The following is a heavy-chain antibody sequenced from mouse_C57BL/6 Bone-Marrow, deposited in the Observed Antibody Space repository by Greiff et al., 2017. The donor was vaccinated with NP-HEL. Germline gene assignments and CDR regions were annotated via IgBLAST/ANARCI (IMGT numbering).Heavy chain of an antibody. Sequence: EVQRVESGGGLVKPGGSLKLSCAASGFTFSSYAMSWVRQTPEKRLEWVATISDGGSYTYYPDNVKGRFTISRDNAKNNLYLQMSHLKSEDTAMYYCARELGPYAMDYWGQGTSVTVSS. J-gene: IGHJ4*01. V-gene: IGHV5-4*01. CDR1: GFTFSSYA. D-gene: IGHD4-1*01. CDR3: ARELGPYAMDY. CDR2: ISDGGSYT.